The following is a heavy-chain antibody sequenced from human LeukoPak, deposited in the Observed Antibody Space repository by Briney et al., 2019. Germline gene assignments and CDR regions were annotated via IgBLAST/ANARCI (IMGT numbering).Heavy chain of an antibody. CDR2: IHPSSGGT. CDR3: ARGAVVITTNASDI. Sequence: IHPSSGGTNYAQKYQGRVTMTRDTSISTAYMDLSRLRSDDTAVYYCARGAVVITTNASDIWGQGTMVTVSS. J-gene: IGHJ3*02. V-gene: IGHV1-2*02. D-gene: IGHD3-22*01.